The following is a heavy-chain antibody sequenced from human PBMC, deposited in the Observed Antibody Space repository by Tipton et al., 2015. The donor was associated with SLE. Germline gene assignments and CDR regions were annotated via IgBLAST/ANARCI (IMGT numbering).Heavy chain of an antibody. CDR1: GGSISGHSYY. CDR3: AIGELRFLEWFLMDV. V-gene: IGHV4-39*01. Sequence: TLSLTCAVSGGSISGHSYYWGWIRQPPGKGLEWIGSIYYSGSTYYNPSLKSRVTISVDTSKNQFSLKLSSVTAADTAVYYCAIGELRFLEWFLMDVWGKGTTVTVSS. D-gene: IGHD3-3*01. CDR2: IYYSGST. J-gene: IGHJ6*04.